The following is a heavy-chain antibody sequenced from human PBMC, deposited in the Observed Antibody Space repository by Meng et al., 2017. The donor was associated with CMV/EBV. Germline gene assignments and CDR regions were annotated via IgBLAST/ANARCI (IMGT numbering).Heavy chain of an antibody. CDR3: ARQPYYYDSSGYYRGDFDY. CDR2: IYPGDSDT. J-gene: IGHJ4*02. Sequence: GGSLRLSCKGSGYSFTSYWIGWVRQMPGKGLEWMGIIYPGDSDTRYSPSFQGQVTISADKSISTAYLQWSSLKASDTAMYYCARQPYYYDSSGYYRGDFDYWGQGTPVTVSS. D-gene: IGHD3-22*01. V-gene: IGHV5-51*01. CDR1: GYSFTSYW.